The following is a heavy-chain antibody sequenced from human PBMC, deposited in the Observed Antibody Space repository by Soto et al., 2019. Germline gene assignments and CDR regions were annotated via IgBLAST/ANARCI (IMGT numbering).Heavy chain of an antibody. D-gene: IGHD3-22*01. CDR2: ISPYNGNT. CDR3: ARDQSSGVFDY. CDR1: GYTFINSA. V-gene: IGHV1-18*01. Sequence: QVQLVQSGGEVKQPGASVRVSCKATGYTFINSAIAWVRQAPGQGLEWMGWISPYNGNTNYAQRVQGRVTITTDTSTSTAYMEIRSLRSDDTAVYYWARDQSSGVFDYWGQGTLVTVST. J-gene: IGHJ4*02.